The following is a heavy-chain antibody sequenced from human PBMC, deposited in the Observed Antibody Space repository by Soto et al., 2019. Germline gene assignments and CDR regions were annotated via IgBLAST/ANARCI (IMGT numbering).Heavy chain of an antibody. CDR3: ARLWSGYDPPEY. D-gene: IGHD5-12*01. Sequence: ASVKVSCKASGGTFSSYAISWVRQAPGQGLEWMGWISAYNGNTNYAQKLQGRVTMTTDTSTSTAYMELRSLRSDDTAVYYCARLWSGYDPPEYWGQGTLVTVSS. CDR2: ISAYNGNT. J-gene: IGHJ4*02. CDR1: GGTFSSYA. V-gene: IGHV1-18*01.